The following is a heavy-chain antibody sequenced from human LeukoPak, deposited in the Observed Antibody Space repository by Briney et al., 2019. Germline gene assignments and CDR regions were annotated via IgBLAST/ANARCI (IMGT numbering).Heavy chain of an antibody. D-gene: IGHD2-2*02. CDR3: ARDRYCSSTSCYRGYYYYYYMDV. CDR2: ISSSSSYI. Sequence: GGSLRLSCAASGFTFSSYSMNWVRQAPGKGLEWVLSISSSSSYIYYADSVKGRFTISRDNAKNSLYLQMNSLRAEDTAVYYCARDRYCSSTSCYRGYYYYYYMDVWGKGTTVTVSS. CDR1: GFTFSSYS. V-gene: IGHV3-21*01. J-gene: IGHJ6*03.